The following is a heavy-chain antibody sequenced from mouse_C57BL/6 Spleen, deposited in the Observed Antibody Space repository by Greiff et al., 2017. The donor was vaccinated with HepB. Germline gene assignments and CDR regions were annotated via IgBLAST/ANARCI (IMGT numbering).Heavy chain of an antibody. CDR1: GYTFTSYG. CDR3: ARSTMVTTGAGSFAY. CDR2: IYPRSGNT. J-gene: IGHJ3*01. Sequence: QVQLQQSGAELARPGASVKLSCKASGYTFTSYGISWVKQRTGQGLEWIGEIYPRSGNTYYNEKFKGKATLTADKSSSTAYMELRSLTSEDSAVYFCARSTMVTTGAGSFAYWGQGTLVTVSA. D-gene: IGHD2-2*01. V-gene: IGHV1-81*01.